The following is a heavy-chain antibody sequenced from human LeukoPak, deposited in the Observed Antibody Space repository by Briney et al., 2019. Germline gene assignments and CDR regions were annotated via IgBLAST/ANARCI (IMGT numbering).Heavy chain of an antibody. J-gene: IGHJ4*02. D-gene: IGHD6-13*01. CDR1: GDSISSSSYY. Sequence: SETLSLTCTVSGDSISSSSYYWGWIRQPPGKGLEWIGSIYYSGSIYYNPSLKSRVTISIDTSKNHLSLKLSSVTAADTAVYYCARDSYSSSWYPSYYFDYWGQGTLVTVSS. V-gene: IGHV4-39*07. CDR3: ARDSYSSSWYPSYYFDY. CDR2: IYYSGSI.